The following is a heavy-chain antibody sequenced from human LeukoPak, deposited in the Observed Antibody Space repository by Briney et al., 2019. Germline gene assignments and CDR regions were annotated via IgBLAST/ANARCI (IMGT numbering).Heavy chain of an antibody. J-gene: IGHJ3*01. CDR3: ARLSGFGELFEL. CDR2: IHPGNSET. CDR1: GNSFTNYW. Sequence: GESLKISCKDFGNSFTNYWIGWVRQMPGKGLEWMGIIHPGNSETRYSPSFQGQVTISADKSISTAYLQWSSLKASDTAMYYCARLSGFGELFELWGQGTMVTVSS. V-gene: IGHV5-51*01. D-gene: IGHD3-10*01.